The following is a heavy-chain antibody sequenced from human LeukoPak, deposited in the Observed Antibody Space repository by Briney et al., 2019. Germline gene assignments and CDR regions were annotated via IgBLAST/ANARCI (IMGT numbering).Heavy chain of an antibody. J-gene: IGHJ4*02. V-gene: IGHV3-21*01. CDR2: ISSSSSYI. CDR1: GFTFSSYS. D-gene: IGHD3-16*02. CDR3: ARGESMIPFGGVIAPFDY. Sequence: GSLRLSCAASGFTFSSYSMNWVRQAPGKGLEWVSSISSSSSYIYYADSVKGRFTISRDNAKTSLYLQMNSLRAEDTAVYYCARGESMIPFGGVIAPFDYWGQGTLVTVSS.